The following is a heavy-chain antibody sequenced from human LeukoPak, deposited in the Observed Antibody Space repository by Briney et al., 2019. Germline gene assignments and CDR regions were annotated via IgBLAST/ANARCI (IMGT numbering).Heavy chain of an antibody. CDR2: ISSSSSYI. CDR1: GFTFSSYS. D-gene: IGHD1-26*01. J-gene: IGHJ4*02. CDR3: ARVILNSGSYYDY. Sequence: PGGSLRLSCAASGFTFSSYSMNWVRQAPGKGLEWVSSISSSSSYIYYADSVKGRFTISRDNAKNSLYLQMNSLRAGDTAVYYCARVILNSGSYYDYWGQGTLVTVSS. V-gene: IGHV3-21*01.